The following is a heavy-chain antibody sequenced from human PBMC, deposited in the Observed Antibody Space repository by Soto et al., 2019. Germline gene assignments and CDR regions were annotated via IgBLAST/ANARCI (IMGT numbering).Heavy chain of an antibody. J-gene: IGHJ5*01. CDR3: ATYSGGLPLNRFDS. Sequence: KPSETLSLTCTVSGGSLREFGHFWTWIRQRPGRGLEWIGYSTYTGVTYYSPSLQSRISISVDTSKNQFSLTLNPVTAADTAVYYCATYSGGLPLNRFDSWGHGTLVTVSS. CDR1: GGSLREFGHF. CDR2: STYTGVT. D-gene: IGHD2-15*01. V-gene: IGHV4-31*03.